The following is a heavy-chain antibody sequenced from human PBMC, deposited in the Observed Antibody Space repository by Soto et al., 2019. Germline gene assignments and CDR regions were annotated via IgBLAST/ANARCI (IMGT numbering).Heavy chain of an antibody. V-gene: IGHV3-30-3*01. CDR1: GFTFSSYA. CDR3: ARVVGLLAIPGDYFDY. CDR2: ISYDGSNK. D-gene: IGHD2-21*01. Sequence: GGSLRLSCAASGFTFSSYAMHWVRQAPGKGLEWVAVISYDGSNKYYADSVKGRFTISRDNSKNTLYLQMNSLRAEDTAVYYCARVVGLLAIPGDYFDYWGQGTLVTVSS. J-gene: IGHJ4*02.